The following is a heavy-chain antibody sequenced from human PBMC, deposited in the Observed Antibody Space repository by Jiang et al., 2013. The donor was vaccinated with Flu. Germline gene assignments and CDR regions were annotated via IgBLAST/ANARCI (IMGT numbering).Heavy chain of an antibody. J-gene: IGHJ6*02. CDR3: ARDPSDYSGSRDRYYYYYGLDV. D-gene: IGHD4-11*01. CDR2: VSDDGSKT. V-gene: IGHV3-74*01. Sequence: GLVWVSVVSDDGSKTNYADSVKGCFTVSRDNAKNTLYLQMNSLKAEDTAMYYCARDPSDYSGSRDRYYYYYGLDVWGQGTTVTVSS.